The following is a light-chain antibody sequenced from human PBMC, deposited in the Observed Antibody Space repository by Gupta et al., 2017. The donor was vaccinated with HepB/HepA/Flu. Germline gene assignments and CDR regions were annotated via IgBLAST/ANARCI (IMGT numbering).Light chain of an antibody. J-gene: IGKJ4*01. CDR3: QHYDYSIPLS. CDR2: GAS. CDR1: QSFTRGY. V-gene: IGKV3-20*01. Sequence: EIVLTQSPGTLSLYPGERATLSCRASQSFTRGYLAWYQQKPGQAPRLLIYGASSRATGIPDRFSGSESGTDFTLTISRLEPEDFAVYYCQHYDYSIPLSFGGGTKVEMK.